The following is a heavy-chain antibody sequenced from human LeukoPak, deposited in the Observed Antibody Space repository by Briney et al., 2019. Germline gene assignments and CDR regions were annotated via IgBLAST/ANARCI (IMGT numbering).Heavy chain of an antibody. D-gene: IGHD3-9*01. CDR1: GGSFIGFH. CDR3: ARLPERSDLLPSYANSFDC. CDR2: INHSGST. J-gene: IGHJ4*02. Sequence: SETLSLTCAVYGGSFIGFHWNWIRQAPGKGLEWIGDINHSGSTNYNPSLTSRVTISVDPSKNQFSLRLSSVTAADTAVFFCARLPERSDLLPSYANSFDCWGQGTLVTVSS. V-gene: IGHV4-34*01.